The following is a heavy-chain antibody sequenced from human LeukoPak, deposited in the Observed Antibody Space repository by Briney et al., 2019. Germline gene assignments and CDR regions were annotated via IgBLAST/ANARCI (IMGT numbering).Heavy chain of an antibody. CDR3: ASSGGSGSYEGMDV. Sequence: PSETLSLTCAVYGGSFSGYYWSWIRQPPGKGLEWIGEINHSGSTNYNPSLKSRVTISVDTSKNQLSLKLSSVTAADTAVYYCASSGGSGSYEGMDVWGQGTTVTVSS. CDR1: GGSFSGYY. CDR2: INHSGST. D-gene: IGHD3-10*01. V-gene: IGHV4-34*01. J-gene: IGHJ6*02.